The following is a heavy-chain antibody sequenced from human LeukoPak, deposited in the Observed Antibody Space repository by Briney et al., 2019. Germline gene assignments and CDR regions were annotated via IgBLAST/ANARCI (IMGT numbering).Heavy chain of an antibody. V-gene: IGHV3-23*01. Sequence: GGSLRLSCAASGFTFSSYSMNWVRQAPGKGLEWVSAISGRGGSTYYADSVKGRFTISRDNSKNTLYLQMNSLRAEDTAVYYCAKEENYYGSGSYYNAHDYWGQGTLVTVSS. CDR2: ISGRGGST. J-gene: IGHJ4*02. CDR1: GFTFSSYS. D-gene: IGHD3-10*01. CDR3: AKEENYYGSGSYYNAHDY.